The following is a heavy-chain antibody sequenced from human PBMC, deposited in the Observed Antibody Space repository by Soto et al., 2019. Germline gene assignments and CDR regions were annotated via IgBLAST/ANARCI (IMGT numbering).Heavy chain of an antibody. Sequence: ASVKVSFKASGYTFTSYGISWVRQAPGQGLEWMGWISAYNGNTNYAQKLQGRVTMTTDTSTSTAYMELRSLRSDDTAVYYCARDESGYYDSSGYYYPYYYYYYGMDVWGQGTTVTVSS. V-gene: IGHV1-18*01. D-gene: IGHD3-22*01. J-gene: IGHJ6*02. CDR1: GYTFTSYG. CDR3: ARDESGYYDSSGYYYPYYYYYYGMDV. CDR2: ISAYNGNT.